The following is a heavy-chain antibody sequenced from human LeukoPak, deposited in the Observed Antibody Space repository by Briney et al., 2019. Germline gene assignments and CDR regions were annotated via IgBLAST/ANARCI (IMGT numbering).Heavy chain of an antibody. CDR3: ARASAAMGGYYFDY. D-gene: IGHD2-2*01. Sequence: ASVKVSCKASGYTFTSYDINWVRQAAGQGLEWMGWMNPNSGNTGYAQKFQGRVTMTRNTSISTAYMELSSLRSEDTAVYYCARASAAMGGYYFDYWGQGTLVTVSS. V-gene: IGHV1-8*01. CDR1: GYTFTSYD. CDR2: MNPNSGNT. J-gene: IGHJ4*02.